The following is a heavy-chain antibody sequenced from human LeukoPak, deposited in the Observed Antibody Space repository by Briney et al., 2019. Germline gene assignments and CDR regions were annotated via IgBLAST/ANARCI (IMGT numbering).Heavy chain of an antibody. CDR2: ISSSSSTM. V-gene: IGHV3-48*04. J-gene: IGHJ4*02. D-gene: IGHD1-26*01. Sequence: GGSLRLSCAASGFTFSSYSMNWVRQTPGKGLEWVSYISSSSSTMYYADSVKGRFTISRDNAKNSLYLQMNSLRAEDTAVYYCARIVGATPFDYWGQGTLVTVSS. CDR3: ARIVGATPFDY. CDR1: GFTFSSYS.